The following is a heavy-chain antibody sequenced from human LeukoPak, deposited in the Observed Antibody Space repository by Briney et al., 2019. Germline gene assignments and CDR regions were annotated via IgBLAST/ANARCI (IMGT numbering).Heavy chain of an antibody. CDR3: ARGGNVLSQYYDFWSGYYTGDY. V-gene: IGHV3-30*03. CDR2: ISYDGSNK. J-gene: IGHJ4*02. CDR1: GFTFSSYG. Sequence: GGSLRLSCAASGFTFSSYGMHWVRQAPGKGLEWVAVISYDGSNKYYADSVKGRFTISRDNSKNTLYLQMNSLRAEDTAVYYCARGGNVLSQYYDFWSGYYTGDYWGQGTLVTVSS. D-gene: IGHD3-3*01.